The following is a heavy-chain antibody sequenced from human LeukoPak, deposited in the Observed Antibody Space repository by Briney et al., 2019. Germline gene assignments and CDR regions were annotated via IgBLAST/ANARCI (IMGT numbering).Heavy chain of an antibody. J-gene: IGHJ4*02. D-gene: IGHD6-19*01. V-gene: IGHV3-30*04. CDR3: ASDPGVAAIDY. CDR2: ISYDGTRK. CDR1: GFTFSTYA. Sequence: PGRSLRLSCAASGFTFSTYAMHWVRQAPGVGLEWVAAISYDGTRKYYADSVKGRFTISSDNSKTTFFLQMDSLRAEDTAVYFCASDPGVAAIDYWGQGTLVTVSS.